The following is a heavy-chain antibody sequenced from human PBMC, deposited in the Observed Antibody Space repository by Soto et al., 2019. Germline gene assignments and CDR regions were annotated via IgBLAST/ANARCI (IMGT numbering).Heavy chain of an antibody. CDR1: GFTFGTNA. CDR2: INYSGSDT. D-gene: IGHD6-6*01. V-gene: IGHV3-23*01. J-gene: IGHJ4*02. CDR3: AKRGSSFFDS. Sequence: VQLLESGGGLVQPGGSLRLSCAASGFTFGTNAMNWVRQAPGKGLQWVSSINYSGSDTHYADSVKGRFTISRDNSENTLHLQMNSLRAEDTAVYYCAKRGSSFFDSWGQGTLVTVSS.